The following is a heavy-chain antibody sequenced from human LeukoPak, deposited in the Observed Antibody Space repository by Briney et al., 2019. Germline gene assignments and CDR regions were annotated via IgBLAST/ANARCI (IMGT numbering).Heavy chain of an antibody. D-gene: IGHD1-26*01. CDR1: GFTLSSYW. V-gene: IGHV3-7*01. CDR3: ARDPIVGDTGGGDY. CDR2: INGDGSIE. J-gene: IGHJ4*02. Sequence: GGSLRLSCAAPGFTLSSYWMTWVRPAPGKGLEWVSNINGDGSIENYVHSVRGRFSIFRDNAKDALYLQMNSLRVDDTAIYYCARDPIVGDTGGGDYWGQGTLVTVSS.